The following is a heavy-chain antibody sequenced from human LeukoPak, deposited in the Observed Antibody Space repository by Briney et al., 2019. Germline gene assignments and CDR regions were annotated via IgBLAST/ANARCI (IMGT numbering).Heavy chain of an antibody. Sequence: ASVKVSCKASGYTFTGYYMHWVRQAPGQGLEWMGWINPDSGGTNYAQKFQGRVTMTTDTSMSTAYMELSRLTSDDTAVYYCARAGGRSWFDPWGQGTLVTVSS. CDR2: INPDSGGT. CDR1: GYTFTGYY. V-gene: IGHV1-2*02. J-gene: IGHJ5*02. CDR3: ARAGGRSWFDP.